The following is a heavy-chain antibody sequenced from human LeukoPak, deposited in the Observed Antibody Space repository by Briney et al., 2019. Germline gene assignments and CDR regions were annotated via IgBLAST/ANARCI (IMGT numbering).Heavy chain of an antibody. D-gene: IGHD3-9*01. Sequence: PPGRSLRLSCAASGFTFSSYGMHWVRQAPGKGLERVAVIWYDGSNKYYADSVKGRFTISRDNSKNTLYLQMNSLRAEDTAVYYCARDAYKYYDILTGYYMNAFDIWGQGTMVTVSS. CDR1: GFTFSSYG. V-gene: IGHV3-33*01. CDR3: ARDAYKYYDILTGYYMNAFDI. J-gene: IGHJ3*02. CDR2: IWYDGSNK.